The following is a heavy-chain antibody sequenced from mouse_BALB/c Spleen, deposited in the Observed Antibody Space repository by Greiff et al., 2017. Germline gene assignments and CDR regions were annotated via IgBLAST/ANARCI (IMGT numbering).Heavy chain of an antibody. J-gene: IGHJ2*01. CDR3: ARDGDYYGSSYSYYFDY. V-gene: IGHV2-9*02. CDR1: GFSLTSYG. D-gene: IGHD1-1*01. Sequence: QVQLQQSGPGLVAPSQSLSITCTVSGFSLTSYGVHWVRQPPGKGLEWLGVIWAGGSTNYNSALMSRLSISKDNSKSQVFLKMNSLQTDDTAMYYCARDGDYYGSSYSYYFDYWGQGTTLTVSS. CDR2: IWAGGST.